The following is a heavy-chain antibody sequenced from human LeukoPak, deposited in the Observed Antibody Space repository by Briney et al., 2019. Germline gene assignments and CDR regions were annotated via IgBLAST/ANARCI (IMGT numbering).Heavy chain of an antibody. D-gene: IGHD3-10*01. Sequence: GGPLSLPCAASGFTFSTYGRHGVRQAPGKGRVWVSHINTVGSRTDYTDSVKGRFTVSRDNAKNTLYLQMNSLRAEDTAVYYCAFGTVSQSFNHWGQGTLVTVSS. CDR1: GFTFSTYG. CDR3: AFGTVSQSFNH. V-gene: IGHV3-74*01. CDR2: INTVGSRT. J-gene: IGHJ4*02.